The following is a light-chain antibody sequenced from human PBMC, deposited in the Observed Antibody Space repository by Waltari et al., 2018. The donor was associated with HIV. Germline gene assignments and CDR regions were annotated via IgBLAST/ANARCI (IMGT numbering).Light chain of an antibody. V-gene: IGLV3-25*03. J-gene: IGLJ2*01. CDR3: QSSDSSGVDFVV. Sequence: DLTQPPSVSVPPGQTATITCTGDALTKRYGYWYQKKSGQAPVLLIKKETERLSGIPGRFSGSSSGASLTVTINEVRAEDEAEYYCQSSDSSGVDFVVFGGGTKLTV. CDR2: KET. CDR1: ALTKRY.